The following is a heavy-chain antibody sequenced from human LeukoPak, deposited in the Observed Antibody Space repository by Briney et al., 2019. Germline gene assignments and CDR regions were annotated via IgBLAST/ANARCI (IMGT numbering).Heavy chain of an antibody. V-gene: IGHV3-23*01. Sequence: GALRLSCAASGFTFSSYGMSWVRQAPGKGPGWVSAISGSGGSTYYADSVKGRFTISRDNSKNTLYLQMNSLRAEDTAVYYCAKVYSSGWYFYFDYWGQGTLVTVSS. J-gene: IGHJ4*02. D-gene: IGHD6-19*01. CDR3: AKVYSSGWYFYFDY. CDR2: ISGSGGST. CDR1: GFTFSSYG.